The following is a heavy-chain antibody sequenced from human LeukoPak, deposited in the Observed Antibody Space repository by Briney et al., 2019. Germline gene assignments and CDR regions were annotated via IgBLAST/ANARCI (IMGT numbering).Heavy chain of an antibody. CDR2: ITATSSST. CDR3: ARGSSHYYDSSGYHIVY. V-gene: IGHV3-23*01. Sequence: GGSLRLSCAASGFTFSSYGMSWVRQAPGKGLEWVSAITATSSSTHDADSVQGRFTISRDNSKNTLYLQMNSLRAEDTAVYYCARGSSHYYDSSGYHIVYWGQGTLVTVSS. J-gene: IGHJ4*02. D-gene: IGHD3-22*01. CDR1: GFTFSSYG.